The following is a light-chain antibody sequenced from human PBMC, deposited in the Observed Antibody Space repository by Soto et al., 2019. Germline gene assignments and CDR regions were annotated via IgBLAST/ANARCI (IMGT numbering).Light chain of an antibody. CDR1: QSISSY. Sequence: DIQMTQSPPSLSASVGERVTITCRASQSISSYLNWYQQKPGKAPKVLIYAASSLQSGVPSRFSGSRSGTEFTLTISSLQLEDFATYYCQQTYSSTWSFGQGTKVEIK. CDR3: QQTYSSTWS. J-gene: IGKJ1*01. CDR2: AAS. V-gene: IGKV1-39*01.